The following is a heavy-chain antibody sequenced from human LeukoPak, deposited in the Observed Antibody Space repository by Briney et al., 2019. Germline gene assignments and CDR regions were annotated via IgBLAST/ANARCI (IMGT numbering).Heavy chain of an antibody. D-gene: IGHD1-14*01. V-gene: IGHV3-53*01. Sequence: QPGGSLRLSCAASGFTVITNDMTWVRQAPGKGFEWVSVLYSDGNTKYADSVQGRFTISRDNSKNTLYLEMNSLSPDETAVYYCARGVEPLAANTLAYWGQGTLVTVSS. CDR2: LYSDGNT. CDR1: GFTVITND. J-gene: IGHJ4*02. CDR3: ARGVEPLAANTLAY.